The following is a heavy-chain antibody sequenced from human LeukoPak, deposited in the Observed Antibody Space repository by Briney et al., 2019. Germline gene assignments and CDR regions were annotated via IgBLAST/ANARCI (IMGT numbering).Heavy chain of an antibody. CDR2: ISWNSGSI. V-gene: IGHV3-9*03. Sequence: GGSLRLSCAASGFTFDDYDMHWVRQAPGKGLEWGSGISWNSGSIGYADSVKGRFTISRDNAKNSLYLQMNSLRAEDMALYYCAKESSGWLAFDIWGQGTMVTVSS. CDR1: GFTFDDYD. CDR3: AKESSGWLAFDI. J-gene: IGHJ3*02. D-gene: IGHD6-19*01.